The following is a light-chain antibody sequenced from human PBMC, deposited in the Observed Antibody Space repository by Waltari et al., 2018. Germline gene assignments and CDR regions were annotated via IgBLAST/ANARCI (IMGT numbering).Light chain of an antibody. J-gene: IGKJ1*01. V-gene: IGKV1-39*01. CDR2: AAS. CDR1: QSISSP. Sequence: IQMTQSPSSLSASVGDRVTITCRASQSISSPLNWYQQKPGKAPKLLIYAASSLQSGVPSRFSGSGSGTDFTLAISSLQPEDFATYYCQQSYSTPWTFGQGTKVEVK. CDR3: QQSYSTPWT.